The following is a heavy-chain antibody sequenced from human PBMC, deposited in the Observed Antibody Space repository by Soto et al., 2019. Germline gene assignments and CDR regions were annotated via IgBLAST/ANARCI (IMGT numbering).Heavy chain of an antibody. CDR1: GYTFTSYD. CDR3: ARGFMDQRYYYMDV. J-gene: IGHJ6*03. Sequence: ASVKVSCKASGYTFTSYDINWVRQATGQGLEWMGWMNPNSGNTGYAQKFQGRVTMTRNTSISTAYMELSSLRSEDTAVYYCARGFMDQRYYYMDVWGKGTTVTSP. CDR2: MNPNSGNT. V-gene: IGHV1-8*01.